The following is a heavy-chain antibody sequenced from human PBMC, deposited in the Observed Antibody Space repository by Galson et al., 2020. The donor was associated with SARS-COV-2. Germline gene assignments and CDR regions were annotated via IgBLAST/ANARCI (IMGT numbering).Heavy chain of an antibody. CDR3: ARGHGGYYYGSGSYQLRGWCDP. Sequence: SQTLSLTCAVYGGSFSGYYWSWIRQPPGKGLEWIGEINHSGSTNYNPSLKSRVTISVDTSKNQFPLKLSSVTAADTAVYYCARGHGGYYYGSGSYQLRGWCDPWGQGTLVTVAS. V-gene: IGHV4-34*01. J-gene: IGHJ5*02. CDR1: GGSFSGYY. CDR2: INHSGST. D-gene: IGHD3-10*01.